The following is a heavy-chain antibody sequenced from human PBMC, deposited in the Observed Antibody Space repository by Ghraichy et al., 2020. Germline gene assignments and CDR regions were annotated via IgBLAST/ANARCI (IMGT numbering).Heavy chain of an antibody. CDR2: IYTSGST. V-gene: IGHV4-4*09. CDR3: ARFVYRVVGATKGKYYFDY. D-gene: IGHD1-26*01. Sequence: SETLSLTCTVSGGSISSYYWSWIRQPPGKGLEWIGYIYTSGSTNYNPSLKSRVTISVDTSKNQFSLKLSSVTAADTAVYYCARFVYRVVGATKGKYYFDYWGQGTLVTVSS. J-gene: IGHJ4*02. CDR1: GGSISSYY.